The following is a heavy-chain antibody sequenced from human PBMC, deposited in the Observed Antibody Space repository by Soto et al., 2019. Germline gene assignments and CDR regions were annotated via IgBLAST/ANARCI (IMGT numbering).Heavy chain of an antibody. J-gene: IGHJ5*02. CDR3: ARRGGSSSWYLNWFDP. D-gene: IGHD6-13*01. CDR2: INHSGST. V-gene: IGHV4-34*01. Sequence: SETLSLTCAVYGGSFSGYYWSWIRQPPGKGLEWIGEINHSGSTNYNPSLKSRVTISVDTSKNQFSLKLSSVTAADTAVYYCARRGGSSSWYLNWFDPWGQGTLVT. CDR1: GGSFSGYY.